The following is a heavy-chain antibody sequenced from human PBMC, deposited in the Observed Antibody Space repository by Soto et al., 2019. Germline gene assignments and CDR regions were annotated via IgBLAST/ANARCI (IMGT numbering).Heavy chain of an antibody. CDR2: IIPIFGTA. V-gene: IGHV1-69*06. CDR1: GGTFSSYA. Sequence: KVSCKASGGTFSSYAISWVRQAPGQGLEWMGGIIPIFGTANYAQKFQGRVTITADKSTSTAYMELSSLRSEDTAVYYCATANRKYCSGGSCYLPFDYWGQGTLVTVSS. CDR3: ATANRKYCSGGSCYLPFDY. D-gene: IGHD2-15*01. J-gene: IGHJ4*02.